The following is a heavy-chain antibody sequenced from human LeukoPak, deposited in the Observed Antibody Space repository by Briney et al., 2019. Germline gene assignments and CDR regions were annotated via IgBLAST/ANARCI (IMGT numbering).Heavy chain of an antibody. CDR3: ARRIVGGGFDP. V-gene: IGHV4-59*01. CDR2: IYYSGST. Sequence: SETLSLTCTVSGGSISSYYWSWIRQPPGKGLEWIGCIYYSGSTNYNPSLKSRVTISVDTSKNQFSLKLSSVTAADTAVYYCARRIVGGGFDPWGQGTLVTVSS. D-gene: IGHD1-26*01. CDR1: GGSISSYY. J-gene: IGHJ5*02.